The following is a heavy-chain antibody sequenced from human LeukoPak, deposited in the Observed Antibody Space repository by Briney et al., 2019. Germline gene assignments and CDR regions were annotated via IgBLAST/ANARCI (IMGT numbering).Heavy chain of an antibody. V-gene: IGHV3-74*01. CDR2: IYVDGRTT. Sequence: GGSLRVSCVASGFTFSNYWMHWVRQPPGKGLVWVSRIYVDGRTTNYADSVKGRFTISRDNAKNTVYLEMNSLSVEDTATYYCIRDFRSADLWGQGTLVTVTS. J-gene: IGHJ5*02. CDR3: IRDFRSADL. CDR1: GFTFSNYW.